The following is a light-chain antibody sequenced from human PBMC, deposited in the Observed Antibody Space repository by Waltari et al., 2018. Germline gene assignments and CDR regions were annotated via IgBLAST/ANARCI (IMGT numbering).Light chain of an antibody. CDR3: QQTYSTGT. CDR1: QSVTNY. J-gene: IGKJ1*01. V-gene: IGKV1-39*01. CDR2: TAS. Sequence: DIQMTQSPSSLSASVGDRVTITCRASQSVTNYLHWFQQRPGKAPKMLISTASNLASGVPSRFSGSGSGTDFNFTISGLQPDDFATYYCQQTYSTGTFGQGTKVEVK.